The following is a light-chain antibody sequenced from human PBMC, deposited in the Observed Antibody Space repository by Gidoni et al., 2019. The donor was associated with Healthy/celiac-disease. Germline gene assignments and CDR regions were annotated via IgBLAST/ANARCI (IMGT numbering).Light chain of an antibody. CDR2: GNS. CDR3: QSYDSSLSGSWV. Sequence: QSVLTQPPSVSGAPGQRVTISCTGSSSNIGAGYAVHWYQQLPGTAPKLLIYGNSSRPAGVPDRFSGSKSGTSASLAITGLQAEDEADYYCQSYDSSLSGSWVFGGGTKLTVL. J-gene: IGLJ3*02. V-gene: IGLV1-40*01. CDR1: SSNIGAGYA.